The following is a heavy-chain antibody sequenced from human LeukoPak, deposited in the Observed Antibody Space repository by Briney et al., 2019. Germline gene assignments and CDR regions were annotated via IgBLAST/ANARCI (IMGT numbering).Heavy chain of an antibody. V-gene: IGHV3-7*01. CDR1: GFTFSSYW. CDR2: IKEDGSGE. CDR3: ARGGGYYFDH. D-gene: IGHD5-24*01. J-gene: IGHJ4*02. Sequence: GGSLRLSCAASGFTFSSYWMNWVRLAPGKGLEWVANIKEDGSGEYYVDSVEGRFTISRDNVKNSLYLQMNSLRAEDTAVYYCARGGGYYFDHLGQGTLVTVSS.